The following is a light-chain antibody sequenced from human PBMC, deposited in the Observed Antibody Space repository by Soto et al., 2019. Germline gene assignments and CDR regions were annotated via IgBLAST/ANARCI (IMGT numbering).Light chain of an antibody. CDR3: QKYDTAPLT. J-gene: IGKJ1*01. Sequence: TQSPCSLSSSVGDRVTIACRASQSISTYLAWYQQKPGKVPKLLIYAASTLLSGIPSRFSGSGSGTDSTLTISSLQPEDVATYYCQKYDTAPLTFGQGTKVGIK. CDR1: QSISTY. CDR2: AAS. V-gene: IGKV1-27*01.